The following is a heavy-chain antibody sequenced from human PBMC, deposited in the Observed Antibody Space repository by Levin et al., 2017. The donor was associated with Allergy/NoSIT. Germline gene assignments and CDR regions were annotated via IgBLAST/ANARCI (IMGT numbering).Heavy chain of an antibody. CDR3: ARHGRTRSSTGGYYYYMDV. CDR2: IYPDDSDI. CDR1: GYSFTKYW. J-gene: IGHJ6*03. V-gene: IGHV5-51*01. Sequence: GESLKISCKGSGYSFTKYWIGWVRQTPEKGLEWMGIIYPDDSDIRYSPSFEGQVTISADKSISTAYLQWSSLRASDTAMYYCARHGRTRSSTGGYYYYMDVWGKGTTVTVSS. D-gene: IGHD6-6*01.